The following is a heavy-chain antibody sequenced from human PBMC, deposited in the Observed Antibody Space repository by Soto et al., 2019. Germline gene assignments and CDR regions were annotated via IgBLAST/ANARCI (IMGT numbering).Heavy chain of an antibody. V-gene: IGHV1-3*05. CDR1: GYTFSSYA. CDR3: ARVDGTY. J-gene: IGHJ4*02. CDR2: INAGNGNT. Sequence: QVQLVQSGAEEKKPGASVKVSCKASGYTFSSYAIHWVRQAPGQGLEWMGWINAGNGNTKYSQKFQGRVTSTRDTSASTAYMELNSLRSEDTAVYYCARVDGTYWGQGTLVTVSS. D-gene: IGHD1-26*01.